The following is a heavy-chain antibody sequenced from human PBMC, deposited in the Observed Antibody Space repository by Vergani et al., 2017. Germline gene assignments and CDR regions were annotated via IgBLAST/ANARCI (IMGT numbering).Heavy chain of an antibody. J-gene: IGHJ6*02. Sequence: EVQLVQSGAEVKKPGESLKISCKGSGYSFTSYWIGWVREMPGKGLEWMGIIYPGDSDTRYSPSFQGQVTIPADKSISTASLQWSSLKVSDTAMYYCARGTGLSGGRYYYYYGVDVGGQGTTVTVSS. CDR3: ARGTGLSGGRYYYYYGVDV. D-gene: IGHD2-15*01. V-gene: IGHV5-51*03. CDR1: GYSFTSYW. CDR2: IYPGDSDT.